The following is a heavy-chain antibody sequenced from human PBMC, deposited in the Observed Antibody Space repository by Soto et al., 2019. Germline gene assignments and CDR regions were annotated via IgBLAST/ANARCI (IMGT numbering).Heavy chain of an antibody. D-gene: IGHD6-13*01. CDR2: IYSGGST. CDR3: ARDRFVSSSWATYYYYGMDV. V-gene: IGHV3-53*01. CDR1: GFTFSNCA. J-gene: IGHJ6*02. Sequence: GGSLRLSCAASGFTFSNCAMSWVRQAPGKGLDWVSVIYSGGSTYYADSVKGRFTISRDNSKNTLYLQVNGLRAEDTAVYYCARDRFVSSSWATYYYYGMDVWGQGT.